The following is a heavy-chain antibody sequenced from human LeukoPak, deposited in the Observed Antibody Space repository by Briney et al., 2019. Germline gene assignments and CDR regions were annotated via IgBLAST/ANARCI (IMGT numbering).Heavy chain of an antibody. Sequence: GGSLRLSCAASGFTFSSYGMHWVRQAPGKGLEWVAVISYDGSNKYYADSVKGRFTISRDNSKNTLYLQMNSLGAEDTAVYYCARDRVVVVVAAIFDYWGQGTLVTVSS. CDR1: GFTFSSYG. CDR2: ISYDGSNK. CDR3: ARDRVVVVVAAIFDY. J-gene: IGHJ4*02. V-gene: IGHV3-30*19. D-gene: IGHD2-15*01.